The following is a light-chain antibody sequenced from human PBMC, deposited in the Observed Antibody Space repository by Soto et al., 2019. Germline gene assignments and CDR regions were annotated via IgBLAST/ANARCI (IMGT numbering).Light chain of an antibody. V-gene: IGKV1-27*01. CDR1: QVINNY. J-gene: IGKJ3*01. CDR3: QKYNSAPPVT. Sequence: DIQMTQSPSSLSASVGDRVTISCRASQVINNYLAWYQQRPGKGPKLLIYGASTLQSGVPSRFSGSGSGTDFTLTIRSLQPEDVSAYYCQKYNSAPPVTFGPGTTV. CDR2: GAS.